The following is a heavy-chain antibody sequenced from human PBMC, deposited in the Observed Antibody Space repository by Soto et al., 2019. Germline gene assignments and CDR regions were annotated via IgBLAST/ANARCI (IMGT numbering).Heavy chain of an antibody. CDR2: IYPGDSDT. CDR1: GYRFTSYW. Sequence: GESQKISCKGSGYRFTSYWIGWVRQMPGKGLEWMGIIYPGDSDTRYSPSFQGQVTISADKSISTAYLQWSSLKASDTAMYYCARQCSGGSCYSGEIDYYYGMDVWGQGT. V-gene: IGHV5-51*01. CDR3: ARQCSGGSCYSGEIDYYYGMDV. D-gene: IGHD2-15*01. J-gene: IGHJ6*02.